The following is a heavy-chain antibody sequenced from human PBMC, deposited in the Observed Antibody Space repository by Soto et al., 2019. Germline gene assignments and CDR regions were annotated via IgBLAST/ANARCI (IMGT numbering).Heavy chain of an antibody. CDR3: AKDGNYDFWSGFYFDY. V-gene: IGHV3-23*01. CDR1: GFTFSSYA. CDR2: ISDSGGST. J-gene: IGHJ4*02. D-gene: IGHD3-3*01. Sequence: GGSLRLSCAASGFTFSSYAMSWVRQAPGKGLEWVSTISDSGGSTYYADSVKGRFTISRDNSKNTLYLQMNSLRAEDTAVYYCAKDGNYDFWSGFYFDYWGQGTLVTVSS.